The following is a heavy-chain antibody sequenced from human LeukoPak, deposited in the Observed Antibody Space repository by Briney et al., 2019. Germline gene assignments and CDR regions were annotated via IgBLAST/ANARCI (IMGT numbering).Heavy chain of an antibody. D-gene: IGHD3-22*01. CDR1: GDSISNDYWNKYY. CDR2: IYPSGSV. V-gene: IGHV4-4*07. J-gene: IGHJ4*02. Sequence: PSETLSLTCSVSGDSISNDYWNKYYWSWMRQPAGKGLEWIGRIYPSGSVTYNPSLRSRLTMSVDTSKNQLSLRLNSVTAADTAVYYCARDSSGYTRRYYFDSWGQGIQVTVSS. CDR3: ARDSSGYTRRYYFDS.